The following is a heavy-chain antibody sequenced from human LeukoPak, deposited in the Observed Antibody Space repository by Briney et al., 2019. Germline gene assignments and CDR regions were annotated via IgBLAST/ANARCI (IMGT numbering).Heavy chain of an antibody. D-gene: IGHD4-11*01. CDR2: ISSSSSTI. CDR3: ARQHAYSNYWWFDP. J-gene: IGHJ5*02. V-gene: IGHV3-48*01. Sequence: GGSLRLSCAASGFTFSSYSMNWVRQDPGKGLEWVSYISSSSSTIYYADSVKGRFTISRDNAKNSLYLQMNSLRAEDTAVYYCARQHAYSNYWWFDPWGQGTLVTVSS. CDR1: GFTFSSYS.